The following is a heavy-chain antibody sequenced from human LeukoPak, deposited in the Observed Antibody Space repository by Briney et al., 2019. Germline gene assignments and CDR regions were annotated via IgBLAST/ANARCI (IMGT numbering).Heavy chain of an antibody. J-gene: IGHJ4*02. CDR1: GFTFSSYA. D-gene: IGHD6-13*01. CDR2: ISTNGGST. Sequence: GGSLSLSRAASGFTFSSYAMYWVCQAPGKGLEYVSAISTNGGSTYYANSVKGRFTISRDNSKNTLYLQMGSLRAEDMAVYYCAGGSSWYRGIDYWGQGTLVTVSS. CDR3: AGGSSWYRGIDY. V-gene: IGHV3-64*01.